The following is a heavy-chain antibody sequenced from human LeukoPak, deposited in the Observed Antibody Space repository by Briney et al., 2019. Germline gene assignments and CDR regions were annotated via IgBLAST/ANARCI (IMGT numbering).Heavy chain of an antibody. CDR3: ANPIAYCGGDCLFDY. CDR1: GFTFSTYG. J-gene: IGHJ4*02. D-gene: IGHD2-21*02. V-gene: IGHV3-30*02. CDR2: IRYDGSNK. Sequence: GGSLRLSCAASGFTFSTYGMHWVRQAPGKGLEWVAFIRYDGSNKYYAESVKGRFTISRDNSKNTLYVQMNSLRAEDTAVYYCANPIAYCGGDCLFDYWGQGTLVTVSS.